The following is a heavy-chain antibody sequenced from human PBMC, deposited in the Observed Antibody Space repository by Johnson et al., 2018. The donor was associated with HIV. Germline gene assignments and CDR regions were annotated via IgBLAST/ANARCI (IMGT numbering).Heavy chain of an antibody. Sequence: QVQLVESGGGAVQPGRSLRLSCEASGFTFSSYAMHWVRQAPGKGLEWVAVISHDGRNQKYADSVKGRFTISRENSKNTLYLQMNSLRAEDTAVYYCAKVGATVVTPRGEAFDIWGQGAMVTVSS. J-gene: IGHJ3*02. CDR2: ISHDGRNQ. CDR3: AKVGATVVTPRGEAFDI. CDR1: GFTFSSYA. V-gene: IGHV3-30-3*01. D-gene: IGHD4-23*01.